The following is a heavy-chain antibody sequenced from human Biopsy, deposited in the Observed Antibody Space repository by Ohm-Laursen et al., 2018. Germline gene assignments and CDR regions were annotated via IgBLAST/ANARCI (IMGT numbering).Heavy chain of an antibody. J-gene: IGHJ6*02. Sequence: SLRLSCAASGFTFSDYYMSWIRQAPGKGLEWVSFITNTGRTVYADSVKGRFTISRDNADNSLHLQMKSPRAEDTAVYYCARELGNGMDVWGQGTPVTVSS. CDR1: GFTFSDYY. CDR3: ARELGNGMDV. CDR2: ITNTGRTV. V-gene: IGHV3-11*01.